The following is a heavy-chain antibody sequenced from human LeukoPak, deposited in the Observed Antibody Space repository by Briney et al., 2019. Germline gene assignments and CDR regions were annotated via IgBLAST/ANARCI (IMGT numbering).Heavy chain of an antibody. CDR3: ARRIDSSPTSANWFDP. CDR2: IYHSGTT. J-gene: IGHJ5*02. CDR1: GGTLSSSSYY. Sequence: KPSETLSLTCTVSGGTLSSSSYYWDWIRQTPGKGLEWIGSIYHSGTTYYNPSLKSRVTISVDTSKNQFSLKLSSVNAADTAVYYCARRIDSSPTSANWFDPWGQGTLVTVSS. D-gene: IGHD1-26*01. V-gene: IGHV4-39*01.